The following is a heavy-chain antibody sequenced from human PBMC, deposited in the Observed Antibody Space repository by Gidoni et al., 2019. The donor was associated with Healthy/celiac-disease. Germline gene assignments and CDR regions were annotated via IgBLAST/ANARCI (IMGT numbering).Heavy chain of an antibody. CDR3: ARDEDIVVVPAAIFDY. CDR2: IWYDGSNK. CDR1: GFTFSSYG. D-gene: IGHD2-2*01. J-gene: IGHJ4*02. V-gene: IGHV3-33*08. Sequence: QVQLVESGGGVVQPGRSLRLSCAASGFTFSSYGMHWVRQAPGKGLEWVAVIWYDGSNKYDADSVKGRFTISRDNSKNTLYLQMNSLRAEDTAVYYCARDEDIVVVPAAIFDYWGQGTLVTVSS.